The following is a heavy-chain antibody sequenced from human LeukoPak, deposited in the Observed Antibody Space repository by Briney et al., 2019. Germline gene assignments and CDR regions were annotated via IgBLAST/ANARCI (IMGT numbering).Heavy chain of an antibody. Sequence: SETLSLTCAVYGGSFSGYYWSWIRQPPGKGLEWIGEINHSGSTNYNPSHKSRVTISVDTSKNQFSLKLSSVTAADTAVYYCARIGYYYDSSGPSSSDFDYWGQGTLVTVSS. D-gene: IGHD3-22*01. J-gene: IGHJ4*02. V-gene: IGHV4-34*01. CDR1: GGSFSGYY. CDR3: ARIGYYYDSSGPSSSDFDY. CDR2: INHSGST.